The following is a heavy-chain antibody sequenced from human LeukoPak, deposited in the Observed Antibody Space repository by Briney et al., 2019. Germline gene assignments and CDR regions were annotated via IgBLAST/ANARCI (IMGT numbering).Heavy chain of an antibody. CDR1: AASFSAYS. J-gene: IGHJ6*02. CDR3: GRAWFCSGRRCVEDV. V-gene: IGHV4-59*01. Sequence: SETLSPTCTVSAASFSAYSWSWIRQPPGKVLEWIGYIYNSENTNYNPSIKSRVTISADTSKNQFSLYLSCVTAADTAVYYCGRAWFCSGRRCVEDVWGQGTTVTVSS. CDR2: IYNSENT. D-gene: IGHD2-15*01.